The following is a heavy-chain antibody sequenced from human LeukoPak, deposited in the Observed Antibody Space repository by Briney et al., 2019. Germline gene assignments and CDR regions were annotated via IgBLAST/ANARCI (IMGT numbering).Heavy chain of an antibody. V-gene: IGHV4-61*02. Sequence: SETLSLTCAVSGGSISSGSYYWSWIRQPAGKGLEGIVRIYTSGSTNYNPSLERRVTISVETSKNHFLLKLSSVTAADTVVYYCGRGAYYYGSGSYFSYYYMDVWGKGTTVTISS. CDR1: GGSISSGSYY. CDR2: IYTSGST. J-gene: IGHJ6*03. D-gene: IGHD3-10*01. CDR3: GRGAYYYGSGSYFSYYYMDV.